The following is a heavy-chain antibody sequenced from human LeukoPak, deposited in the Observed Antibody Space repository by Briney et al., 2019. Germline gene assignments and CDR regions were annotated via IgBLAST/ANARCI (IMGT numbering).Heavy chain of an antibody. V-gene: IGHV3-33*01. CDR1: GFTLRDYG. CDR3: GRANTGDHRDGYDYFDY. J-gene: IGHJ4*02. D-gene: IGHD5-24*01. Sequence: PGGSLRLSCVASGFTLRDYGMHWVRQAPGKGLEWVSGIWNDGSKEDYADSVKGRFTISRDMSKNTVYLEMDSLRVEDTAVYYCGRANTGDHRDGYDYFDYWGQGTLVTVSS. CDR2: IWNDGSKE.